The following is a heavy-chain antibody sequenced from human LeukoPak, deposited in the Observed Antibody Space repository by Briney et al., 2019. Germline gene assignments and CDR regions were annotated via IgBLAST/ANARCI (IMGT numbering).Heavy chain of an antibody. CDR1: GYTFTNYW. V-gene: IGHV5-51*01. Sequence: GESLKVSCKGSGYTFTNYWIGWVRQMPGKGLEWMGIIYPDDSDTRYSPSFQGQVTISADKSISTAYLQWSSLKASDTAMYYCARRSTTRGPRGYFDYWGQGTLVTVSS. CDR2: IYPDDSDT. CDR3: ARRSTTRGPRGYFDY. D-gene: IGHD3-10*01. J-gene: IGHJ4*02.